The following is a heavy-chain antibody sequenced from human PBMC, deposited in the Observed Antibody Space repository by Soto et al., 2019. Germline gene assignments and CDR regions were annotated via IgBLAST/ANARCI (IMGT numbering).Heavy chain of an antibody. Sequence: QVQLQQWGAGLLKPSETLSLTCAVYGGSFSGYYWSWIRQPPGKGLEWIGEINHSGSTNYNPSLKSRVTISVDTSKNQFSLKLSSVTAADTAVYYCARTLGYCSGGSCYSWKVAAFAIWGQGTMVTVSS. CDR1: GGSFSGYY. D-gene: IGHD2-15*01. CDR3: ARTLGYCSGGSCYSWKVAAFAI. V-gene: IGHV4-34*01. CDR2: INHSGST. J-gene: IGHJ3*02.